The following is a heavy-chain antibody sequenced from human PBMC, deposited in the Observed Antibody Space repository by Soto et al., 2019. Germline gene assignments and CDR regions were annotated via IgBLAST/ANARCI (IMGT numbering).Heavy chain of an antibody. CDR2: ISSDGSAK. CDR1: GFIFSGYV. Sequence: PGGSLRLSCAASGFIFSGYVMHWVRQAPGKGLEWVALISSDGSAKYYADSVKGRFTISRDNSRNTLYLQMNSLRAEDTDVYYCARDTHSALRSDWWGQGTLVTVSS. D-gene: IGHD3-9*01. V-gene: IGHV3-30-3*01. J-gene: IGHJ4*02. CDR3: ARDTHSALRSDW.